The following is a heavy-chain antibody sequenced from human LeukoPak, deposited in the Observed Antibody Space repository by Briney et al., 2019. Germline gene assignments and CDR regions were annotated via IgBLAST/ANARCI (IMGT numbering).Heavy chain of an antibody. Sequence: PSETLSLTCIVSGGSISSSSYYWGWIRQPPGTGLEWIGSIYYSGSTYYNPSLKSRVTISVDTSKNQFSLKLSSVTAADTAVYYCARGIAARPYYYYYYMDVWGKGTTVTVSS. J-gene: IGHJ6*03. D-gene: IGHD6-6*01. CDR1: GGSISSSSYY. CDR2: IYYSGST. CDR3: ARGIAARPYYYYYYMDV. V-gene: IGHV4-39*07.